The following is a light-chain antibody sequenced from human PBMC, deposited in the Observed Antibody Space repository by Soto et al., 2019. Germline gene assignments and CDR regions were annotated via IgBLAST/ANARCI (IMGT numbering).Light chain of an antibody. Sequence: EIAMTQSPATLSVSPGERATLSCRASQSVYSNLAWYQQKPGQAPRLLIYGASTSATGTPARFSGSGSGTEFTVTISSLQSEDFAVYYCQQYTNWPLAFGGGTKVEIK. J-gene: IGKJ4*01. CDR1: QSVYSN. CDR3: QQYTNWPLA. CDR2: GAS. V-gene: IGKV3D-15*01.